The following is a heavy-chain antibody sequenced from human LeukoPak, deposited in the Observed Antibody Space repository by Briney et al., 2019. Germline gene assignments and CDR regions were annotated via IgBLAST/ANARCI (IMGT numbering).Heavy chain of an antibody. CDR2: MNAFNGNT. CDR1: DYTFTSYG. J-gene: IGHJ3*02. CDR3: ARDSHVVVVSAGLRDAFDI. V-gene: IGHV1-18*04. D-gene: IGHD2-21*02. Sequence: ASVKVSCKASDYTFTSYGISWVRQAPGQGPEWMGWMNAFNGNTNYAQNLQGRVTMTTGPSSSTAYMELRSLTSDDTATYYCARDSHVVVVSAGLRDAFDIWGQGTMVTVSS.